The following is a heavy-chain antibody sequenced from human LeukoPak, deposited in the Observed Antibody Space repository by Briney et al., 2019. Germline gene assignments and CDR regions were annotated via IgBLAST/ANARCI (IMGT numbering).Heavy chain of an antibody. Sequence: PGGSLRPSCAASGFTFSSYSMNWVRQAPGKGLEWVSSISSSSSYIYYADSVKGRFTISRDNAKNSLYLQMNSLRAEDTAVYYCAREDFVVVVAALDVWGKGTTVTVSS. CDR1: GFTFSSYS. CDR2: ISSSSSYI. V-gene: IGHV3-21*01. CDR3: AREDFVVVVAALDV. D-gene: IGHD2-15*01. J-gene: IGHJ6*04.